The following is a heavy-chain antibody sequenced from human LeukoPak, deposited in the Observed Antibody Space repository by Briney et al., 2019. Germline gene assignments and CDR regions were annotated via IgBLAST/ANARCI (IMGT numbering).Heavy chain of an antibody. D-gene: IGHD3-22*01. J-gene: IGHJ4*02. CDR2: ISGSGDSI. CDR1: GFTFRDYY. V-gene: IGHV3-11*01. Sequence: GGSLRLSCAASGFTFRDYYMSWVRQAPGKGLEWISYISGSGDSIYYADSEQDRFTISRDNAKNSLSLQMNSLRVEDTALYYCVRGATMTNWGQGTLVTVSS. CDR3: VRGATMTN.